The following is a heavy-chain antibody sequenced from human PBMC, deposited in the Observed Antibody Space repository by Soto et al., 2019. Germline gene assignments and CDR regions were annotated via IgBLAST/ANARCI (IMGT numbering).Heavy chain of an antibody. CDR2: ISYDGSNK. Sequence: GGSLRLSCAASGFTFSSYAMHWVRQAPGKGLEWVAVISYDGSNKYYADSVKGRFTISRDNSKNTLYLQMNSLRAEDTAVYYCARYLLAYCGGDCYSFDYWGQGTLVTVSS. J-gene: IGHJ4*02. CDR3: ARYLLAYCGGDCYSFDY. CDR1: GFTFSSYA. V-gene: IGHV3-30-3*01. D-gene: IGHD2-21*02.